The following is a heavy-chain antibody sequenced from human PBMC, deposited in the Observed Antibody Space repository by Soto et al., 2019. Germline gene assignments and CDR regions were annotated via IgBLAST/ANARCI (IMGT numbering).Heavy chain of an antibody. J-gene: IGHJ6*02. CDR2: IYYSGST. CDR3: ARVFSGISTYYYYGMDV. CDR1: GGSISSYY. Sequence: ASETLSLTCTVSGGSISSYYWSWIRQPPGKGLEWIGYIYYSGSTNYNPSLKSRVTISVDTSKNQFSLKLSSVTAADTAVYYCARVFSGISTYYYYGMDVWGQGTTVTVSS. V-gene: IGHV4-59*01.